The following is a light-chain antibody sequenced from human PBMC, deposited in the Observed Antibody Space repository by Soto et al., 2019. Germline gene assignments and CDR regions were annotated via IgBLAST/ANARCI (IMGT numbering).Light chain of an antibody. CDR2: SAS. V-gene: IGKV1-39*01. Sequence: DIQLTQSPSFLSASVGDRVTVTCRASRGINGYLAWYQQKPGRAPKLLIFSASNLQGRGPSRFSGTGSGTDFTFTIISLLPEDFATYYCQQTYTTPRTFGQGTKVDIK. CDR3: QQTYTTPRT. J-gene: IGKJ1*01. CDR1: RGINGY.